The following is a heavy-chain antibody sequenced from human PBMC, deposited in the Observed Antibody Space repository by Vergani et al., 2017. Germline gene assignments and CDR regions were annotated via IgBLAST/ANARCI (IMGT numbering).Heavy chain of an antibody. Sequence: QVQLVQSGAEVKKPGSSVKVSCKASGGTFSSYTISWVRQAPGQGLEWMGRIIPILGIANYAQKVQGRVTITADKSTSTAYMELSSLRSEDTAVYYWAGDRSGGSGSYYPHGLDYWGQGTLVTVSS. CDR3: AGDRSGGSGSYYPHGLDY. J-gene: IGHJ4*02. D-gene: IGHD3-10*01. V-gene: IGHV1-69*08. CDR2: IIPILGIA. CDR1: GGTFSSYT.